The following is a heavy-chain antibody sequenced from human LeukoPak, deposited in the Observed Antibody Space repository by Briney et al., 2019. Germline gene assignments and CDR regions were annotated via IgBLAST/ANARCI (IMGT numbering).Heavy chain of an antibody. D-gene: IGHD2-8*01. CDR3: ARAAPRDCTNGICWVDY. CDR2: INANNGNT. CDR1: GYSFTNYG. J-gene: IGHJ4*02. Sequence: GASLKVSCKASGYSFTNYGFTWLRQAPGQGLEWMGWINANNGNTNYAQRLQGRVTMTIDTSTNTAYMELRSLRSDDTAVYYCARAAPRDCTNGICWVDYWGQGTLVTVSS. V-gene: IGHV1-18*01.